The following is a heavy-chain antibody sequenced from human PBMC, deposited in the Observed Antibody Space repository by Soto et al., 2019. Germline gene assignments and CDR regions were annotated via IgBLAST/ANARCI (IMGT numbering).Heavy chain of an antibody. Sequence: GGSLRLSCAASGFTFSNYWMHWVRQAPGKGLVWVSRINSDGTTTDYADSVKGRFTISRDNAKNTLYLQMNSLRAEDTAVYYCARDHCSTTSCYTVWFDPWGQGTLVTVSS. D-gene: IGHD2-2*02. CDR1: GFTFSNYW. CDR2: INSDGTTT. CDR3: ARDHCSTTSCYTVWFDP. V-gene: IGHV3-74*01. J-gene: IGHJ5*02.